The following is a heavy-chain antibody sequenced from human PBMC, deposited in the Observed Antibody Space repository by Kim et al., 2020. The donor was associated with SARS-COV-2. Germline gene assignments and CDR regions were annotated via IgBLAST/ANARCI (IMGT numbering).Heavy chain of an antibody. J-gene: IGHJ6*02. CDR2: ISSNGGST. Sequence: GGSLRLSCSASGFTFSSYAMHWVRQAPGKGLEYVSAISSNGGSTYYADSVKGRFTIYRDNSKNTLYLQMSSLRAEDTAVYYCVKAESLYCSGGSCYNTDGTPPSYYVMDVWGQGTTVTVSS. D-gene: IGHD2-15*01. CDR3: VKAESLYCSGGSCYNTDGTPPSYYVMDV. CDR1: GFTFSSYA. V-gene: IGHV3-64D*06.